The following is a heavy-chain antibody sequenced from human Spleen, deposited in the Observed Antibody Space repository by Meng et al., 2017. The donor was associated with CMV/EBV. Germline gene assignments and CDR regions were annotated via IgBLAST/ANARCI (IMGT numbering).Heavy chain of an antibody. CDR1: GGTFTSYA. J-gene: IGHJ4*02. D-gene: IGHD3-10*01. Sequence: SGGTFTSYAISWVRQTPGQGLEWMGGILTLFGTTNYAQKFQDRVTITTDKSATTVHMELTSLRSEDTAVYYCARAEEGFLQWLCEDWGQGTLVTVSS. V-gene: IGHV1-69*05. CDR3: ARAEEGFLQWLCED. CDR2: ILTLFGTT.